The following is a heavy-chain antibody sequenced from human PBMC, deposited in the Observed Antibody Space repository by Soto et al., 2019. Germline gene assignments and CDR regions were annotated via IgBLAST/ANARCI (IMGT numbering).Heavy chain of an antibody. Sequence: RASVKVSCKASGYTFTSYYMHWVRQAPGQGLEWMGIINPSGGSTSYAQKFQGRVTMTRDTSTSTVYMELSGLRSEDTAVYYCARGGTMVRGVIITFLRQWFDPWGQGTLVTVSS. J-gene: IGHJ5*02. D-gene: IGHD3-10*01. V-gene: IGHV1-46*01. CDR3: ARGGTMVRGVIITFLRQWFDP. CDR2: INPSGGST. CDR1: GYTFTSYY.